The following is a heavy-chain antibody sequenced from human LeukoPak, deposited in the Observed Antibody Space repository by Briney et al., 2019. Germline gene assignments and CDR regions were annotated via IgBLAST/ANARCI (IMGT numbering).Heavy chain of an antibody. CDR1: GDSVSSNSAA. J-gene: IGHJ6*03. Sequence: SQTLSLTCAISGDSVSSNSAAWNWIRQSPSRGLEWLGRTYYRSKWYNDYAVSVKSRITINPDTSKNQFSLQLNSVTPEDTAVYYCAREGVDTAMWLVNYYYYMDVWGKGTTVTVSS. V-gene: IGHV6-1*01. CDR3: AREGVDTAMWLVNYYYYMDV. CDR2: TYYRSKWYN. D-gene: IGHD5-18*01.